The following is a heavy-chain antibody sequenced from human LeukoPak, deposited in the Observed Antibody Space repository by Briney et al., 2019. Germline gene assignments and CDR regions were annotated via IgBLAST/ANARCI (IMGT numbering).Heavy chain of an antibody. CDR2: IYYSGST. J-gene: IGHJ5*02. V-gene: IGHV4-59*01. D-gene: IGHD3-10*01. CDR1: GGSISSYY. CDR3: ARESLGSLDP. Sequence: SETLSLTCTVSGGSISSYYWSWIRQPPGKGLEWIGYIYYSGSTNYNPSLKSRVTISVDTSKNQFSLKLSSVTAADTAVYYCARESLGSLDPWGQGTLVTVSS.